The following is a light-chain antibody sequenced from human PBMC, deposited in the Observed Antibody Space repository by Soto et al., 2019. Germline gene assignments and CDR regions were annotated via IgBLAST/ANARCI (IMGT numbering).Light chain of an antibody. J-gene: IGKJ2*01. CDR1: QSVSSSS. V-gene: IGKV3-20*01. CDR2: GAS. Sequence: ELVLTQSPGTLSLSPGERATLSCRASQSVSSSSLAWYQQKPDQAPTLLIYGASSRATRIPDRFSGSGSWTYFILTISRLEPEDFAVYYCQQYGSSPYTFGQGTKLEI. CDR3: QQYGSSPYT.